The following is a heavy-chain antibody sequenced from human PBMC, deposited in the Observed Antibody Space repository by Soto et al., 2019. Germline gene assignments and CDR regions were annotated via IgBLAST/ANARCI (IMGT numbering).Heavy chain of an antibody. Sequence: EVQLVESGGGLVKPGGSLRLSCAASGFTFSSYSMNWVRQAPGKGLEWVSSISSSSSYIYYADSVKGRFTISRDNAKNSLYLQMNSLRAEDTAVYYCARGGNHVNPGYYDFWSASEYYFDYWGQGTLVTVSS. CDR3: ARGGNHVNPGYYDFWSASEYYFDY. V-gene: IGHV3-21*01. D-gene: IGHD3-3*01. J-gene: IGHJ4*02. CDR1: GFTFSSYS. CDR2: ISSSSSYI.